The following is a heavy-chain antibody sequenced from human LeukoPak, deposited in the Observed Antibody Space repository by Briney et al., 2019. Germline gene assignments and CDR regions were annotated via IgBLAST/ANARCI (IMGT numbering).Heavy chain of an antibody. CDR1: GGSISSYY. V-gene: IGHV4-59*01. CDR3: ATGYSSTWYYFDY. D-gene: IGHD6-13*01. J-gene: IGHJ4*02. Sequence: SETLSLTCTVSGGSISSYYWSWIRQPPGKGLEWIGYIYYSGSTNYNPSLKSRVTISVDTSKNQFSLKLSSVTAADTAVYYCATGYSSTWYYFDYWGQGTLVTVSS. CDR2: IYYSGST.